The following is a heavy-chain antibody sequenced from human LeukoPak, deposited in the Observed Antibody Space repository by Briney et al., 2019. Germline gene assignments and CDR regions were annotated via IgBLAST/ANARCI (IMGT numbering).Heavy chain of an antibody. J-gene: IGHJ4*02. CDR2: IYPSDSNT. CDR1: GYSFTAYW. Sequence: HGESLKISCKGSGYSFTAYWIGWVRQMPGKGLEWMGIIYPSDSNTRYSPSFQGQVTISADKSISTAYLQWSSLKASDTALYYCASGWNRFDYWGQGTLVTVSS. CDR3: ASGWNRFDY. V-gene: IGHV5-51*01. D-gene: IGHD1/OR15-1a*01.